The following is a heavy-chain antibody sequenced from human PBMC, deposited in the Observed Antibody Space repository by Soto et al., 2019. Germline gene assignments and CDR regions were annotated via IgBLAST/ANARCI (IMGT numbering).Heavy chain of an antibody. D-gene: IGHD3-10*01. V-gene: IGHV4-61*01. CDR3: ARGGNLPYGSGSYYNFDP. J-gene: IGHJ5*02. CDR1: GGSVSSGSYY. Sequence: SETLSLTCTVSGGSVSSGSYYWSWIRQPPGKGLEWIGYIYYSGSTNYNPSLKSRVTISVDTSKNQFSLKLSSVTAADTAVYYCARGGNLPYGSGSYYNFDPWGQGTLVTVSS. CDR2: IYYSGST.